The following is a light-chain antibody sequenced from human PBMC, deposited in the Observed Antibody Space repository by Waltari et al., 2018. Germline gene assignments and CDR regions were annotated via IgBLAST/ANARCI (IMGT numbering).Light chain of an antibody. CDR1: QGISSY. CDR2: EAS. Sequence: DIQLTQSPSFLSASVGDRVTITCRASQGISSYLAWYQQKPGKAPNLLIPEASTLQSGVPSRFSRTGSETEFTLTISSLQPEDFATYFCQHLNSYPPTFGPGTIVDIK. V-gene: IGKV1-9*01. CDR3: QHLNSYPPT. J-gene: IGKJ3*01.